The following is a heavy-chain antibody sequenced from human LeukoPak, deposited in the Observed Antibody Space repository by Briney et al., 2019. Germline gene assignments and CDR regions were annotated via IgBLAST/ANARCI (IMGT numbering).Heavy chain of an antibody. V-gene: IGHV4-31*03. CDR2: IFSSGST. Sequence: SETLSLTCTVSGGSIGASHWSWIRQHPGKGLEWIGYIFSSGSTYYNPSLKSRVSMSVDTSHNQFSLNLSSVTAADTAMYYCARSQTFDIWGQGTMVTVSS. CDR3: ARSQTFDI. J-gene: IGHJ3*02. CDR1: GGSIGASH.